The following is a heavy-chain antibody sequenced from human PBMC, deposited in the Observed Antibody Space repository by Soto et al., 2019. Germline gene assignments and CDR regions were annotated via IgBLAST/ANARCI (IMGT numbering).Heavy chain of an antibody. CDR2: ISSSSSTI. V-gene: IGHV3-48*02. CDR1: GFTFSSYS. CDR3: ARDLGYGDYYYYGMDV. D-gene: IGHD4-17*01. Sequence: EVQLVASGGGLVQPGGSLRLSCAASGFTFSSYSMNWVRQAPGKGLEWVSYISSSSSTIYYADSVKGRFTISRDNAKNSLYLQMNSLRDEDTAVYYCARDLGYGDYYYYGMDVWGQGTTVTVSS. J-gene: IGHJ6*02.